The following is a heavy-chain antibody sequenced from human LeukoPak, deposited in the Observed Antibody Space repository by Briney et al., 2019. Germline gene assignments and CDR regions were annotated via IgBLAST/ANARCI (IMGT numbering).Heavy chain of an antibody. Sequence: PGGSLRLSCAASGFTFSSYAMTWVRQAPGKGLEWVSAISGGGGRTYYADSVKGRFTISRDNSKNTLYLQMNSLRAEHTAVYYCAKDLRAGELLPDAFDIWGRGTVVTVSS. CDR3: AKDLRAGELLPDAFDI. J-gene: IGHJ3*02. V-gene: IGHV3-23*01. D-gene: IGHD1-26*01. CDR1: GFTFSSYA. CDR2: ISGGGGRT.